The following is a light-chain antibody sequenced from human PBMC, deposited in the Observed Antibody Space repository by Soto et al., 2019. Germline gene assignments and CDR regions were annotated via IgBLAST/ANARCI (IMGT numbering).Light chain of an antibody. Sequence: EIVLTQSPGTLSLSPGERATLSCRASQSVSSYLAWCQQKPGQAPRLPIYDASNRATGIPARFSGSGSGTDFTLTISSLEPEDFAIYYCQQRSNWPSLTFGGGTKVDIK. CDR2: DAS. V-gene: IGKV3-11*01. CDR3: QQRSNWPSLT. CDR1: QSVSSY. J-gene: IGKJ4*01.